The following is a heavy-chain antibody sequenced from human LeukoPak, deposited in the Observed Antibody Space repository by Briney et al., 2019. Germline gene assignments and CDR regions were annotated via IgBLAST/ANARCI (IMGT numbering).Heavy chain of an antibody. J-gene: IGHJ6*03. Sequence: GGSLSLSCAASGFTFSSYWMHWARKPPGKGRVWVSRINTDGSSTNYADSVKGRFTISRDNAKNTVYLQMDSLRADDTAVYYCANGAFRLYYIDVWGKGTTVTVSS. CDR1: GFTFSSYW. CDR2: INTDGSST. CDR3: ANGAFRLYYIDV. V-gene: IGHV3-74*01. D-gene: IGHD3-16*01.